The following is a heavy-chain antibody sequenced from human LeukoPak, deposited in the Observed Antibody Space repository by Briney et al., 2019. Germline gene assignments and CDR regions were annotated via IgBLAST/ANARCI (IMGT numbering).Heavy chain of an antibody. D-gene: IGHD3-22*01. J-gene: IGHJ3*02. CDR3: ARAPYDSTGYETPLAFDI. CDR2: ISCSSSYI. V-gene: IGHV3-21*01. Sequence: PGGSLRQSCPSSRFTFRTYTMNWVSQAAGKGLEGVSPISCSSSYIYYGDSVKGRFTISRDNAKNSLYLQMNSLRAENTAVYYCARAPYDSTGYETPLAFDIWGQGTMVTVSS. CDR1: RFTFRTYT.